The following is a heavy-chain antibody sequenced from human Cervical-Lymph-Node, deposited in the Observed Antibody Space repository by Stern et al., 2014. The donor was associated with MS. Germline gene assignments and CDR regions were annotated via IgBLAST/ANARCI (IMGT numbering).Heavy chain of an antibody. J-gene: IGHJ4*02. V-gene: IGHV5-51*01. CDR1: GYSFTSSW. CDR2: IYPGDSDT. CDR3: ATSTGYFLLEYYFDY. Sequence: VQLVQSGAEVKKPGESLKISCQGSGYSFTSSWIGWVRQMPGKGLEWMGIIYPGDSDTRYNQSFQGQVTISADKSVSTAYLQWSSLKASDTAMYYCATSTGYFLLEYYFDYWGQGTLVTVSS. D-gene: IGHD2-8*02.